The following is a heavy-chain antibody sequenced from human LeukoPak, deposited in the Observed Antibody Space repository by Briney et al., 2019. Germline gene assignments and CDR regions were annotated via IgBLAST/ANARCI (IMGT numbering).Heavy chain of an antibody. V-gene: IGHV4-59*01. D-gene: IGHD3-22*01. CDR3: ARGYDSSGYFDY. Sequence: SETLSLXCTVSGGSISSYYWRWIRQPPGKGLEWIGYIYYSGSTNYNPSLKSRVTISVDTSKNQFSLKLSSVTAADTAVYYCARGYDSSGYFDYWGQGTLVTVSS. J-gene: IGHJ4*02. CDR2: IYYSGST. CDR1: GGSISSYY.